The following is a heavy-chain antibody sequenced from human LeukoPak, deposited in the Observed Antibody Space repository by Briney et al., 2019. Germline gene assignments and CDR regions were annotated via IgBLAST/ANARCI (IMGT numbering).Heavy chain of an antibody. CDR2: IYPDDSDT. Sequence: GESLKISLKGSGYSFTSYWIGWVRPMPGKGVEGMGIIYPDDSDTRYSPAFQGQVTISADKSISTASLQCSSLKASDTAMYYCARRFRYCSGVTCYPHYFDYWGQGTLVTVSS. V-gene: IGHV5-51*01. D-gene: IGHD2-15*01. CDR3: ARRFRYCSGVTCYPHYFDY. CDR1: GYSFTSYW. J-gene: IGHJ4*02.